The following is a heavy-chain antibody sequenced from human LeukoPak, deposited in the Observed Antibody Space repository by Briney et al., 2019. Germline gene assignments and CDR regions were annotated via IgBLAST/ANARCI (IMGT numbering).Heavy chain of an antibody. CDR2: IIPIFGTA. Sequence: ASVKVSCKASGGTFSSYAISWVRQAPGQGLEWMGGIIPIFGTANYAQKFQGRVTITADESTSTAYMELRSLRSDDTAVYYCARDGPDSGSYLYWGQGTLVTVSS. V-gene: IGHV1-69*13. CDR1: GGTFSSYA. D-gene: IGHD3-10*01. CDR3: ARDGPDSGSYLY. J-gene: IGHJ4*02.